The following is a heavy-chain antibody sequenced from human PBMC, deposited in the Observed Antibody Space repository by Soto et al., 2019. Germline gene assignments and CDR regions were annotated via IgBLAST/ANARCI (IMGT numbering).Heavy chain of an antibody. D-gene: IGHD6-13*01. J-gene: IGHJ4*02. V-gene: IGHV1-69*13. CDR3: ASGASRWYPYFFDS. CDR2: IIPYYSTL. Sequence: GASLKVSCKASEGTFNSYAIAWVRQAPGQGLEWMGGIIPYYSTLNYAQKFQDRVTITADDSTNTVYMELSSLRSDDTAVYFCASGASRWYPYFFDSWAQGTLVTVSS. CDR1: EGTFNSYA.